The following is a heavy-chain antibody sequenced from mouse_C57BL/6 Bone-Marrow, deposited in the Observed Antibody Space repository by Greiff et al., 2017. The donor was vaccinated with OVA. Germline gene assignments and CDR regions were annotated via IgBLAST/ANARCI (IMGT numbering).Heavy chain of an antibody. V-gene: IGHV1-15*01. CDR1: GYSFTDYE. D-gene: IGHD2-3*01. CDR2: IDPETGGT. CDR3: TSSGGWLLSFAY. J-gene: IGHJ3*01. Sequence: QVQLQQSGAELVRPGASVTLSCKASGYSFTDYEMHWVKQTPVHGLEWIGAIDPETGGTAYTQKFKGKAILTADNSSSTAYMELRRLTSEASADYYCTSSGGWLLSFAYWGQGTLVTVSA.